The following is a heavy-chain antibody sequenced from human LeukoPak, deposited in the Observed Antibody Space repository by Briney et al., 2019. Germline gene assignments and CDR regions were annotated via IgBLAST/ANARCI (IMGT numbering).Heavy chain of an antibody. D-gene: IGHD4-17*01. CDR3: ARDLVTVTKGFDI. V-gene: IGHV4-59*11. J-gene: IGHJ3*02. CDR1: ADSFSSHY. Sequence: KTSETLSLTCAVSADSFSSHYWTWIRQPPGKGLEWIGYISYIGSTNYNPSLKSRVTISIDTSKNQFSLKLTSVTAADTAMYYCARDLVTVTKGFDIWGQGTMVSVSS. CDR2: ISYIGST.